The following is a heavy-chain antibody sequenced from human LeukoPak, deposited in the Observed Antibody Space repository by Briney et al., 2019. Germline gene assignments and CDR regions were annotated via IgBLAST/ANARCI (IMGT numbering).Heavy chain of an antibody. CDR3: ARYRHCSSTNCLSWEFDP. CDR2: ISAYNGNT. J-gene: IGHJ5*02. Sequence: GASVKVSCKASGYTFTSYGISWVRQAPGQGLEWMGWISAYNGNTNYAQKLQGRVTMTTDTSTSTAYMELRSLRSDDTAVYYCARYRHCSSTNCLSWEFDPWGQGTLVTVSS. V-gene: IGHV1-18*01. D-gene: IGHD2-2*01. CDR1: GYTFTSYG.